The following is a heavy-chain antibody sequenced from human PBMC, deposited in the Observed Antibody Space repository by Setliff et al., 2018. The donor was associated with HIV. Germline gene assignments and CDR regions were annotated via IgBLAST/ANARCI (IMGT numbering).Heavy chain of an antibody. V-gene: IGHV4-4*08. D-gene: IGHD6-19*01. CDR2: VYTRGST. CDR3: AGMKIAVAGTGFDN. CDR1: GGSIDSYF. J-gene: IGHJ4*02. Sequence: SETLSLTCSISGGSIDSYFWSWIRQSPGKGLEWIGYVYTRGSTNYNPSLKSRVAISVDTSKNHFSLKLTSVTAADTAVYYCAGMKIAVAGTGFDNWGQGTLVTVSS.